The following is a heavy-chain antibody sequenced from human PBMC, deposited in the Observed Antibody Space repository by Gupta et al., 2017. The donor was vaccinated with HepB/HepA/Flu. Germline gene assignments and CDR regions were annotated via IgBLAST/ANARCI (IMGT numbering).Heavy chain of an antibody. CDR3: ARQRRAVAGNDAFDI. D-gene: IGHD6-13*01. CDR1: GGSISSSSYY. Sequence: QLQLQESGPGLVKPSETLSLTCTVSGGSISSSSYYWGWIRQPPGKGLEWIGSIYYSGSTYYNPSLKSRVTISVDTSKNQVSLKLSSVTAADTAVYYCARQRRAVAGNDAFDIWGQGTMVTVDS. V-gene: IGHV4-39*01. CDR2: IYYSGST. J-gene: IGHJ3*02.